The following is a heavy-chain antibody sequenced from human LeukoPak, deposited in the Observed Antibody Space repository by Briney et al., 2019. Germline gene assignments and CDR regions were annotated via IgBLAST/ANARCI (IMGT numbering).Heavy chain of an antibody. V-gene: IGHV1-69*13. J-gene: IGHJ5*02. CDR2: IIPIFGTA. CDR1: GGAFSSYA. D-gene: IGHD2-2*01. CDR3: AFCVVVVPAAILPGFCLNWFDP. Sequence: SVKVSCKASGGAFSSYAISWVRQAPGQGLGWMGGIIPIFGTANYAQKFQGRVTITADESTSTAYMELSSLRSEDTAVYYCAFCVVVVPAAILPGFCLNWFDPWGQGTLVTVSS.